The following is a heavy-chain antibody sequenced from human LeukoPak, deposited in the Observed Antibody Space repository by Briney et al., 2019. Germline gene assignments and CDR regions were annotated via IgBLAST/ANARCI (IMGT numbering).Heavy chain of an antibody. CDR3: ARVESPYYDSSGYYSSPRDWYFDL. V-gene: IGHV4-34*01. Sequence: SETLSLTCAVYGGSFSGYYWSWIRQPPGKGLEWIGEINHSGSTNYNPSLKSRVTISVDTSKNQFSLKLSSVTAADTAVYYCARVESPYYDSSGYYSSPRDWYFDLWGRGTLVTVSS. CDR2: INHSGST. J-gene: IGHJ2*01. CDR1: GGSFSGYY. D-gene: IGHD3-22*01.